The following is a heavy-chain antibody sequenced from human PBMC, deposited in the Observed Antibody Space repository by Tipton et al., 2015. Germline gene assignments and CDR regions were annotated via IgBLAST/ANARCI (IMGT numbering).Heavy chain of an antibody. Sequence: QLVQSGAEVKKPGASVKASCKASGYTFTTYYMHWVRQAPGQGLEWMGVINPSDGSTNYAQKFQGRVTMTRDTSTSTVYMDLSSLRSEDTAVYYCARDLEHGMDVWGQGTTVTVSS. V-gene: IGHV1-46*01. CDR1: GYTFTTYY. J-gene: IGHJ6*02. CDR3: ARDLEHGMDV. D-gene: IGHD5-24*01. CDR2: INPSDGST.